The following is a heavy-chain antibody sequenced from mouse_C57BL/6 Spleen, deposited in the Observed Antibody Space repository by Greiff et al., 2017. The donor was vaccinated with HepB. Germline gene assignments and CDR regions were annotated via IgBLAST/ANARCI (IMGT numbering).Heavy chain of an antibody. D-gene: IGHD4-1*01. Sequence: VQLQQSGPELVKPGASVKISCKASGYAFSSSWMNWVKQRPGKGLEWIGRIYPGDGDTNYNGKFKGKATLTADKSSSTAYMQLSSLTSEDSAVYFCARELVYYAMDYWGQGTSVTVSS. CDR3: ARELVYYAMDY. CDR2: IYPGDGDT. J-gene: IGHJ4*01. CDR1: GYAFSSSW. V-gene: IGHV1-82*01.